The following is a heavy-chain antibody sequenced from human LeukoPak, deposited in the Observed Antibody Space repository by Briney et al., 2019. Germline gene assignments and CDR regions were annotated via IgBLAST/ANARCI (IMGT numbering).Heavy chain of an antibody. CDR1: GYTLTELS. V-gene: IGHV1-24*01. CDR2: FDPEDGGT. D-gene: IGHD3-9*01. CDR3: ATVRYFDWLLLGDY. J-gene: IGHJ4*02. Sequence: GASVKVSCKVSGYTLTELSMHWVRQAPGKGLEWMGGFDPEDGGTIYAQKFQGRVTMTEDTSTDTAYMELSSLRSEDTAVYYCATVRYFDWLLLGDYWGQGTLVTVSS.